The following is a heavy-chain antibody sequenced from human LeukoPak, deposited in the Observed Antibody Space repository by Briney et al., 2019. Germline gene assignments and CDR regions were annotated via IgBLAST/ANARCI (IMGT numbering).Heavy chain of an antibody. J-gene: IGHJ4*02. CDR3: ARGQWLVLGY. V-gene: IGHV4-39*01. Sequence: SETLSLTCTVSSDSISNSAYHWGWIRQPPGRGLEWIGTIYYNRGTYYNPSLKSRVTISVDTSKNQFSLKLSSVTAADTAVYYCARGQWLVLGYWGQGTLVTVSS. D-gene: IGHD6-19*01. CDR1: SDSISNSAYH. CDR2: IYYNRGT.